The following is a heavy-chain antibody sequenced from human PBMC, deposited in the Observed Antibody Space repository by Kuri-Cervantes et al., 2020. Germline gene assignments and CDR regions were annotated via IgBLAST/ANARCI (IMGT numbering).Heavy chain of an antibody. CDR1: GFTFSSYS. V-gene: IGHV3-21*01. CDR3: AKEWGRWQVLDN. Sequence: GESLKISCAASGFTFSSYSMNWVRQAPGKGLEWVSSISSSSSYIYYADSVKGRFTISRDNAKNSLYLQMNSLRAEDTAVYYCAKEWGRWQVLDNWGQGTLVTVSS. J-gene: IGHJ4*02. CDR2: ISSSSSYI. D-gene: IGHD3-16*01.